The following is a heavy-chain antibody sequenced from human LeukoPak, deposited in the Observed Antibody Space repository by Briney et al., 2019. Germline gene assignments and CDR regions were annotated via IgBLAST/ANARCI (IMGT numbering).Heavy chain of an antibody. J-gene: IGHJ4*02. D-gene: IGHD1-1*01. Sequence: GGSLRLSCAASGFTFSSYVMTWVRQAPGKGLEWVSTIKDNGHTAFYADSVKGRFTISRDNSKNTLYLQMNSLRAEDTAVYFCRKDHVRTVNPPSASGGRGTRVT. CDR2: IKDNGHTA. CDR1: GFTFSSYV. V-gene: IGHV3-23*01. CDR3: RKDHVRTVNPPSAS.